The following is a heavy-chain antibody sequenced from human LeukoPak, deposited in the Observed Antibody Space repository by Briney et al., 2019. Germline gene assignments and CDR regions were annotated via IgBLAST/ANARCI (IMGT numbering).Heavy chain of an antibody. CDR1: GFTFSSSW. CDR2: IKEDGSEK. CDR3: GALYGGFDP. Sequence: PGGSLRLSCAASGFTFSSSWMSWVRQAPGKGLQWVANIKEDGSEKYNVDSVKGRFTIYRDNAKTSVYLQRNILIGEDAAVYYCGALYGGFDPWGQGTLVTVSS. D-gene: IGHD4-17*01. J-gene: IGHJ5*02. V-gene: IGHV3-7*01.